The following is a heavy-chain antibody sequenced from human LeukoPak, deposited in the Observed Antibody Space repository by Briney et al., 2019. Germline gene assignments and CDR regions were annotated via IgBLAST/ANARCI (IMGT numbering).Heavy chain of an antibody. V-gene: IGHV4-59*01. D-gene: IGHD1-1*01. CDR1: GGSITDYY. CDR3: AREGTSGTHLNWFDP. J-gene: IGHJ5*02. Sequence: SETLSLTCDFSGGSITDYYWTWIRQPPGKGLEWIGYFFYSGTSTSSNYNDSLRSRVTISLDTSRNQFSLKLSSVTAADTAVYYCAREGTSGTHLNWFDPWGQGTLVTVSS. CDR2: FFYSGTSTSS.